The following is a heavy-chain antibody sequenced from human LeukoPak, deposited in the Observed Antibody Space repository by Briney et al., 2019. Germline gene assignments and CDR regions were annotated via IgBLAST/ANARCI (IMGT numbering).Heavy chain of an antibody. J-gene: IGHJ6*02. CDR3: AKYGRSGYSYGMDV. CDR1: GFTFSSYA. D-gene: IGHD2-15*01. Sequence: GGSLRLSCAASGFTFSSYAMSWVRQAPGKGLEWVSTIRSSGGITYYADSVKGRFTISRDNSKSTLYLQMNSLRAEDTAIYYCAKYGRSGYSYGMDVWGQGTTVTGSS. CDR2: IRSSGGIT. V-gene: IGHV3-23*01.